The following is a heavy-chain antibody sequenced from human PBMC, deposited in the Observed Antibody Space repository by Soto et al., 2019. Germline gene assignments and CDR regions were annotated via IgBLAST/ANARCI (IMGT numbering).Heavy chain of an antibody. D-gene: IGHD3-16*01. Sequence: ASVKVSCKASGYTFPGYYMHWVRQAPGQGLEWMGWINPNSGGTNYAQKFQGWVTMTRDTSISTAYMELSRLRSGDTAVYYCARDSLLGGYYGMDVWGQGTTVTVSS. V-gene: IGHV1-2*04. CDR2: INPNSGGT. CDR3: ARDSLLGGYYGMDV. J-gene: IGHJ6*02. CDR1: GYTFPGYY.